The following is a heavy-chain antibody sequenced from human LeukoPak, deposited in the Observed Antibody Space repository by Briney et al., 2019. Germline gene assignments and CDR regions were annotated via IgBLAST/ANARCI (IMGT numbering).Heavy chain of an antibody. V-gene: IGHV1-18*01. CDR1: GYTFTSYG. J-gene: IGHJ4*02. Sequence: ASVKVSCTASGYTFTSYGISWVRQAPGQGLEWMGWISAYNGNTNYAQKLQGRVTMTTDTSTSTAYMELRSLRSDDTAVYYCARERETYYYYDSSGYYPDYWGQGTLVTVSS. CDR3: ARERETYYYYDSSGYYPDY. D-gene: IGHD3-22*01. CDR2: ISAYNGNT.